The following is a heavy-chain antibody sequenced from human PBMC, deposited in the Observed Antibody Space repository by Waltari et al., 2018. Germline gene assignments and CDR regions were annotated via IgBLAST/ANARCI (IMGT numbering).Heavy chain of an antibody. CDR1: GFTFSNYG. D-gene: IGHD2-15*01. Sequence: VQLVESGGSVVQPGRSLRLSCAASGFTFSNYGMHWVRQAPGNGLTWVALISYDGSNKYSDSVKGRFTISRDNSKNTVDLQMNSLRAEDTAVYYCANGLCGGNCYTLFHWGQGTLVTVSS. J-gene: IGHJ4*02. CDR2: ISYDGSNK. V-gene: IGHV3-30*18. CDR3: ANGLCGGNCYTLFH.